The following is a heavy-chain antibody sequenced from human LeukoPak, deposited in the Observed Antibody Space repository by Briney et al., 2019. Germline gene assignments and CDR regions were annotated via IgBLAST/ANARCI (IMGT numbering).Heavy chain of an antibody. Sequence: GGSLRLSCAASGFTFSSYAMHWVRQAPGKGLEWVAVISYDGSNKYYADSVKGRFTISRDNSKNTLYLQMNSLRAEDTAVYYCAKDLTLGDDILTGYYHYYYYGMDVWGQGTTVTVSS. CDR2: ISYDGSNK. J-gene: IGHJ6*02. CDR1: GFTFSSYA. CDR3: AKDLTLGDDILTGYYHYYYYGMDV. D-gene: IGHD3-9*01. V-gene: IGHV3-30-3*01.